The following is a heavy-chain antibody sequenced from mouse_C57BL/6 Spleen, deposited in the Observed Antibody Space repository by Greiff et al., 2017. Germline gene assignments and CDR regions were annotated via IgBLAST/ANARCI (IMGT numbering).Heavy chain of an antibody. Sequence: QVQLQQSGPELVKPGASVKISCKASGYAFTTSCMNWVKQRPGKGLEWIGRIYPGDGGTDYNRKIKGQATLTADKASSAVYMQISSLTSEDSAVYFCARNFYFDYWGQGTTLTVSS. CDR3: ARNFYFDY. J-gene: IGHJ2*01. V-gene: IGHV1-82*01. CDR2: IYPGDGGT. CDR1: GYAFTTSC.